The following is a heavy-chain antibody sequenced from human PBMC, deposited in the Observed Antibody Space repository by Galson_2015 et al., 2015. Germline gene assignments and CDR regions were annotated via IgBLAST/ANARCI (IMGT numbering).Heavy chain of an antibody. Sequence: SETLSLTCTVSGGSISSSGYYWGWLRQPPGKGLEWIGGIYYSGSTYYNPSLKSRITIFVDTSKNQFSLRLSSVTAADTAVYYCARLYCSSTNCGVDYWGQGTLVTVSS. D-gene: IGHD2-2*01. CDR1: GGSISSSGYY. V-gene: IGHV4-39*01. CDR3: ARLYCSSTNCGVDY. J-gene: IGHJ4*02. CDR2: IYYSGST.